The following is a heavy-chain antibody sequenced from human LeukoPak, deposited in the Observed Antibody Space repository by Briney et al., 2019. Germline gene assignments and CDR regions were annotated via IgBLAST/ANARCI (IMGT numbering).Heavy chain of an antibody. CDR1: GFTFSSYA. D-gene: IGHD6-19*01. V-gene: IGHV3-23*01. CDR2: ISGSGGST. CDR3: EKGMGIAVAGTLGIFDY. J-gene: IGHJ4*02. Sequence: GGSLRLSCAASGFTFSSYAMSWVRQAPGKGLEWVSAISGSGGSTYYADSAKGRFTISRDNSKNTLYLQMNSLRAEDTAVYYCEKGMGIAVAGTLGIFDYWGQGTLVTVSS.